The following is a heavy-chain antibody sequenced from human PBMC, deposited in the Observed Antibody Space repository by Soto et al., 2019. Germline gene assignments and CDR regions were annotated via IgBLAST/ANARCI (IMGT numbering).Heavy chain of an antibody. J-gene: IGHJ6*02. Sequence: EVQLVESGGGLVQPGGSLRLSCAASGFTFSSYSMNWVRQAPGKGREWVSYISSSSITIYYADSVKGRFTISSDNAQNSLYLQMSSLRDEDTAVYYFASGEYCSCGRYYSPYNNYYGMDVCGQGTTVTVSS. D-gene: IGHD2-15*01. V-gene: IGHV3-48*02. CDR1: GFTFSSYS. CDR3: ASGEYCSCGRYYSPYNNYYGMDV. CDR2: ISSSSITI.